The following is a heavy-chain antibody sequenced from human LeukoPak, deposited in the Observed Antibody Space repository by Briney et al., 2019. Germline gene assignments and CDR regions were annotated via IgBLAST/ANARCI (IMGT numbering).Heavy chain of an antibody. D-gene: IGHD3-3*01. Sequence: GGSLRLSCAASGFTFSSYAMHWVRQAPGQGLEWMGWINPNSGGTNYAQKFQGRVTMTRDTSISTAYMELSRLRSDDTAVYYCARDGATYYDFWSGYFRGMDVWGQGTTVTVSS. CDR3: ARDGATYYDFWSGYFRGMDV. CDR2: INPNSGGT. CDR1: GFTFSSYA. V-gene: IGHV1-2*02. J-gene: IGHJ6*02.